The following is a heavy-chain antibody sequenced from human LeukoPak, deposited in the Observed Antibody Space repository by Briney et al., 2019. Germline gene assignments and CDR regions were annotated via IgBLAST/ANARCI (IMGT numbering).Heavy chain of an antibody. D-gene: IGHD4-23*01. J-gene: IGHJ1*01. CDR1: GFTFSRYG. CDR2: IRYDGSNR. Sequence: GGSLRLSCAASGFTFSRYGMHWVRQAPGKGLEWVAFIRYDGSNRYYADSVKGRFTISRDNSKNTLYLQMNSLRAEDTAVYYCVYGGGYFQHWGQGTLVTVSS. CDR3: VYGGGYFQH. V-gene: IGHV3-30*02.